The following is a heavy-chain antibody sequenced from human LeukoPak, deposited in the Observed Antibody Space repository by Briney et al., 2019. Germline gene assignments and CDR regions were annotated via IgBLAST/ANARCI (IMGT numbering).Heavy chain of an antibody. D-gene: IGHD2-2*01. CDR3: ARGGDIVVVPAKRNNWFDP. V-gene: IGHV1-69*05. CDR2: IIPIFGTA. J-gene: IGHJ5*02. Sequence: SMKVSCKASGGTFSSYAISWVRQAPGQGLEWMGGIIPIFGTANYAQKFQGSVTITTDESTSTAYMELSSLRSEDTAVYYCARGGDIVVVPAKRNNWFDPWGQGTLVTVSS. CDR1: GGTFSSYA.